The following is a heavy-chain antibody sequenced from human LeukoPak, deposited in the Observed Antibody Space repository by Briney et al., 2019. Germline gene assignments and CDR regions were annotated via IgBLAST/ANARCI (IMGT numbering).Heavy chain of an antibody. D-gene: IGHD3-22*01. J-gene: IGHJ1*01. CDR2: INHSGST. V-gene: IGHV4-34*01. Sequence: ETLSLTCAVYGGSFSGYYWSWIRQPPGKGLEWIGEINHSGSTNYNPSLKSRVTISVDTSKNQFSLKLSSVTAADTAVYYCARGDYYDSSGYPVYFQHWGQGTLVTVSS. CDR3: ARGDYYDSSGYPVYFQH. CDR1: GGSFSGYY.